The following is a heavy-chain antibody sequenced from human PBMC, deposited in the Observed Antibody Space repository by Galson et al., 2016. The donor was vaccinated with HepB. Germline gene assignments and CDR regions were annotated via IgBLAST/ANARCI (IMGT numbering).Heavy chain of an antibody. J-gene: IGHJ4*02. D-gene: IGHD1-26*01. Sequence: SVKVSCKVSGYSFSTNGIAWVRQAPGQGLEWVGWISAYSGNTKYAVKFQDRVILTAETSTTTAYMELRSLTSDDTALYYCARAGGEWEPIGFWGQGTLVSVSA. CDR1: GYSFSTNG. V-gene: IGHV1-18*01. CDR3: ARAGGEWEPIGF. CDR2: ISAYSGNT.